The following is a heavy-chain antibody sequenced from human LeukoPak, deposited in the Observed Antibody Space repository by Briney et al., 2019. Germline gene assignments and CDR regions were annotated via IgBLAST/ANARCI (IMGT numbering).Heavy chain of an antibody. CDR3: ARDGRPLDY. CDR2: IKQDGGEK. V-gene: IGHV3-7*03. Sequence: EGSLRLSCVDSGITFSRYWMRWVRQAPGKGLEWVANIKQDGGEKYYVDSVKGRFTISRDNAKNSLYLQMNSLRVEDTAVYYCARDGRPLDYWGQGTLVTVSS. CDR1: GITFSRYW. J-gene: IGHJ4*02.